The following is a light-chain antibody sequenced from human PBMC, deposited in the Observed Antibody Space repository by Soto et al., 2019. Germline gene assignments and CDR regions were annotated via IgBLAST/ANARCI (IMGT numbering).Light chain of an antibody. Sequence: QSVLTQPPSATGTPGQRVTISCTRSSSNIGSNTVNWYQQLPGTAPKLLIYSNNQRPSGVPDRFSGSKSGTSASLAISGLQSEDEADYYCAAWDDSLNGVFGTGTKVTVL. J-gene: IGLJ1*01. V-gene: IGLV1-44*01. CDR2: SNN. CDR1: SSNIGSNT. CDR3: AAWDDSLNGV.